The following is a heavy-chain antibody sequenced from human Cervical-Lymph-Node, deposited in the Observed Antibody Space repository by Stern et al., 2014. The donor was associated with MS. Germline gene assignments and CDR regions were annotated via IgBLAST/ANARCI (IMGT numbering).Heavy chain of an antibody. CDR2: VIPLFGTA. J-gene: IGHJ6*02. CDR3: ARDKGTISRVRIRAWGHMDV. V-gene: IGHV1-69*01. Sequence: QVQLVQSGAEVKKPGSSVKVSCKASGGTFSNYAISWVRQAPGQGPEWMGGVIPLFGTASYAQTFQGRVTITAEDSTSTVYMEMRSLRSEDTAVYFCARDKGTISRVRIRAWGHMDVWGQGTTVTVSS. CDR1: GGTFSNYA. D-gene: IGHD3-3*01.